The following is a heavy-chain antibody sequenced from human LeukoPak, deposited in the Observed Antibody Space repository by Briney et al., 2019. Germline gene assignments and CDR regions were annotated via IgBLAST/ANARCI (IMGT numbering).Heavy chain of an antibody. CDR2: VNPNSGDT. J-gene: IGHJ4*02. CDR1: GYTFTGYY. D-gene: IGHD2-2*01. Sequence: ASVKVSCKASGYTFTGYYLHWVRQAPGQGLEWMGCVNPNSGDTNYAQKFQGRVTMTRDTSISTAYMELSRLRSDDTAVYYCAKDVGEFCSSTNCYASDYWGQGTLVTVSS. CDR3: AKDVGEFCSSTNCYASDY. V-gene: IGHV1-2*02.